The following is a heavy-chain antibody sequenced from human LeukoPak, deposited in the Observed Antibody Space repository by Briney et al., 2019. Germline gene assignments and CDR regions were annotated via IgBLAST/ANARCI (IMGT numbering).Heavy chain of an antibody. CDR1: GFTFSSYA. J-gene: IGHJ4*02. D-gene: IGHD4-23*01. Sequence: QPGGSLRLSCAASGFTFSSYAMHWVRQAPGKGLEWVAVISYDGSNKYYADSVKGRFTISRDNSKDTLYLQMNSLRAEDTAVYYCARDLRWEGFDYWGRGTLVTVSS. CDR3: ARDLRWEGFDY. CDR2: ISYDGSNK. V-gene: IGHV3-30-3*01.